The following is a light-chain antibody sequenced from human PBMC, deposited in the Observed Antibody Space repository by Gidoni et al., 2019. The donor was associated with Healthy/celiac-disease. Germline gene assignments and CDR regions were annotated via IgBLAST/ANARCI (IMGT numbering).Light chain of an antibody. CDR2: AAS. J-gene: IGKJ4*01. V-gene: IGKV1-8*01. CDR3: QQYYSYPLT. Sequence: AIRLTQSPSSFSASTGDRVTITCRASQGISSYLAWYQQKPGKAPKLLIYAASTLQSGLPSMISGSSSATDFTLTISCLQSEDFATYCCQQYYSYPLTFGGGTKVEIK. CDR1: QGISSY.